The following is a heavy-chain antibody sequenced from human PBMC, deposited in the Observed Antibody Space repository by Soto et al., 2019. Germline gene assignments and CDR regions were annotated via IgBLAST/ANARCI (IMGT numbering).Heavy chain of an antibody. J-gene: IGHJ6*02. CDR3: TRSEKYYYYYYGMDV. Sequence: GGSLRLSCAASGFTFSGSAMHWVRQASGKGLEWVGRIRSKANSYATAYAASVKGRFTISRDDSKNTAYLQMNSLKTEDTAVYYCTRSEKYYYYYYGMDVWGQGTTVTVSS. V-gene: IGHV3-73*01. CDR1: GFTFSGSA. CDR2: IRSKANSYAT.